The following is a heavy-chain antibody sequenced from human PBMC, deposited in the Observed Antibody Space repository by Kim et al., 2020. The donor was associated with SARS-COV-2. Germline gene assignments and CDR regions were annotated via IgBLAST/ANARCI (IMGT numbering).Heavy chain of an antibody. Sequence: ESLKISCKASGYSFTSYLINWVRQGPGKGLEWMWRIDPTDNSPSFQGHVTISADKSTNTVYLQWTSLKASDTAIYYCARRGGTGPRDMFDVWGQGTSVIVSS. J-gene: IGHJ3*01. CDR3: ARRGGTGPRDMFDV. D-gene: IGHD1-1*01. CDR2: IDPTD. CDR1: GYSFTSYL. V-gene: IGHV5-10-1*01.